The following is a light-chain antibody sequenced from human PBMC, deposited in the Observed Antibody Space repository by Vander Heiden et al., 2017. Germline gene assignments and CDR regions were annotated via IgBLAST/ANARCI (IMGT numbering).Light chain of an antibody. CDR2: DVS. V-gene: IGLV2-14*01. CDR3: SSYTSSSTWV. J-gene: IGLJ3*02. CDR1: SSDVGGYNY. Sequence: QSALTQPASMSGSPGQSITISCTGTSSDVGGYNYVSWYQQHPGKAPKLMIYDVSNRPSGVSNRFSSSKSGNTASLTISGLQAEDEAEYYCSSYTSSSTWVFGGGTKLTVL.